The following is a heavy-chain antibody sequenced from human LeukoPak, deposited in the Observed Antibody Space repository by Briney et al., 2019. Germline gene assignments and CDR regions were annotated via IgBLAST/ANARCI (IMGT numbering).Heavy chain of an antibody. CDR3: ARDIVVVPAALAFDI. CDR1: GGTFSSYS. D-gene: IGHD2-2*01. Sequence: PEASVKLSCKASGGTFSSYSISWVRQAPGQGLEWMGEIIPIFGTSNYADKFQGRFTITTDESTNTPYMELTSPRSQDTAVYSCARDIVVVPAALAFDIWGPGTIVTVSS. J-gene: IGHJ3*02. CDR2: IIPIFGTS. V-gene: IGHV1-69*05.